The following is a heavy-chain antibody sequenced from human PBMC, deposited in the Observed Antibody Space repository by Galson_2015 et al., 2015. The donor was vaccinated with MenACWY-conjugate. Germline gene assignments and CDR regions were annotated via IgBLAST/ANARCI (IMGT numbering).Heavy chain of an antibody. CDR1: GYSFTSYW. J-gene: IGHJ3*02. D-gene: IGHD3-10*01. CDR3: ARRFYYGSGLNAFDI. V-gene: IGHV5-10-1*04. Sequence: QSGAEVKKPGESLRISCKGSGYSFTSYWISWVRQMPGKGLEWMGRIDPSDSYTNYSPSFQGQVTISADKSISTAYLQWSSLKASDTAMYYCARRFYYGSGLNAFDIWGQGTMVTVSS. CDR2: IDPSDSYT.